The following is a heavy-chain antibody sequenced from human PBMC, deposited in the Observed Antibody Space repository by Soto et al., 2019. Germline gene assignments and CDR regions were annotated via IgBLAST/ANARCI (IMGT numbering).Heavy chain of an antibody. D-gene: IGHD1-26*01. V-gene: IGHV3-33*01. J-gene: IGHJ6*02. CDR1: GFTFSSYG. CDR3: ARVSGGWGYYYYGMDV. CDR2: IWYDGSNK. Sequence: QVQLVESGGGVVQPGRSLRLSCAASGFTFSSYGMHWVRQAPGKGLEWVAVIWYDGSNKYYADSVKGRFTISRDNSKNTLYLQMNSLRAEDTAVYYCARVSGGWGYYYYGMDVWGQLTTVTVSS.